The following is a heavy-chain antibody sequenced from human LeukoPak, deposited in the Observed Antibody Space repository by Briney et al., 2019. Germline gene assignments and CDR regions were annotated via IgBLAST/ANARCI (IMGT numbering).Heavy chain of an antibody. CDR2: ISSSGSTI. Sequence: GGSLRLSCAASGFTFSSYEMNWVRQAPGKGLEWISYISSSGSTIYYADSVKGRVTISRDNAKNSLLLQMNSLTDDDTAVYYCARDGGHSYGYGYDYWGQGTQVTVSS. J-gene: IGHJ4*02. CDR1: GFTFSSYE. V-gene: IGHV3-48*03. CDR3: ARDGGHSYGYGYDY. D-gene: IGHD5-18*01.